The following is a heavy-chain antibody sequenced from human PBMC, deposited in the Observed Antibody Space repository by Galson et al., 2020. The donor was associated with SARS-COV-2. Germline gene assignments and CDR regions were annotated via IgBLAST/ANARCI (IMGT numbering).Heavy chain of an antibody. J-gene: IGHJ4*02. V-gene: IGHV4-59*08. CDR3: ARHFRGYCTGGACYAYDY. Sequence: SETLSLTCTVSGDSIDNYYWNWIRQPPGKGLEWIGYIYKSGLTTYNPSLKSRVTILIDTSQNQFPLKLNSVTAADTAVYYCARHFRGYCTGGACYAYDYWGQGTLVTVSS. CDR2: IYKSGLT. D-gene: IGHD2-8*02. CDR1: GDSIDNYY.